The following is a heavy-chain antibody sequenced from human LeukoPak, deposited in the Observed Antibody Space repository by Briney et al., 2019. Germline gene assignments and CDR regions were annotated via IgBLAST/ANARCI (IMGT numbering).Heavy chain of an antibody. CDR3: ARGDRYDSQYRVFDY. J-gene: IGHJ4*02. Sequence: ASVKVSCKASGGTFSSYAISWVRQAPGEVLEWMGGIIPIVGTANYAQKFQGRVTITADESTSTAYMELSSLRSEDTAVYYCARGDRYDSQYRVFDYWGQGTLVTASS. CDR1: GGTFSSYA. CDR2: IIPIVGTA. D-gene: IGHD3-22*01. V-gene: IGHV1-69*13.